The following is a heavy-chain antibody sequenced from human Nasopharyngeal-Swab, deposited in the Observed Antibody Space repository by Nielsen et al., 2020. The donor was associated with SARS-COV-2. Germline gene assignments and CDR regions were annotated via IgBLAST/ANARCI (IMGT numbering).Heavy chain of an antibody. J-gene: IGHJ2*01. Sequence: SETLSLTCDVNGGPFSGFSWSWIRQSPGKGLEWIGEISSSGTTNFNPSLQNPSLNGRVPLSLTSSDNQFSLEVTSVAVADTAVYYCARGVKRSGNWYFDLWGRGALVTVSS. V-gene: IGHV4-34*01. CDR3: ARGVKRSGNWYFDL. CDR2: ISSSGTT. D-gene: IGHD1-26*01. CDR1: GGPFSGFS.